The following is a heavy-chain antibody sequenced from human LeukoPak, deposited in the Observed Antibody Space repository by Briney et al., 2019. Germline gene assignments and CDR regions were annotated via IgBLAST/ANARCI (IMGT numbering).Heavy chain of an antibody. CDR3: ARGGNSSWDY. Sequence: GGSLRLSCAASGFVFSNYWMSWVRQAPGKGLEWVANIKPDGTEKYCVDSLKGRFTISRDNTKNSLYLQMNSLRVEDTAVYYCARGGNSSWDYWGQGTLVTVSS. V-gene: IGHV3-7*01. CDR1: GFVFSNYW. J-gene: IGHJ4*02. CDR2: IKPDGTEK. D-gene: IGHD2-21*01.